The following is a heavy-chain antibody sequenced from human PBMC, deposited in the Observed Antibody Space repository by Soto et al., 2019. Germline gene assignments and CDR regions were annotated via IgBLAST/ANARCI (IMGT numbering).Heavy chain of an antibody. Sequence: QVQLVQSGAEVKKPGASVKVSCKASGYTFTSYYIHWVRQDPGLGLEWMGIINPTGGSTNYAPKSQGRVTLTRDTSTSTIYRELSSLRSEDTAIYYCARDYGEHSPYHWFDPWGQGTLVTVSS. V-gene: IGHV1-46*01. J-gene: IGHJ5*02. CDR1: GYTFTSYY. D-gene: IGHD4-17*01. CDR3: ARDYGEHSPYHWFDP. CDR2: INPTGGST.